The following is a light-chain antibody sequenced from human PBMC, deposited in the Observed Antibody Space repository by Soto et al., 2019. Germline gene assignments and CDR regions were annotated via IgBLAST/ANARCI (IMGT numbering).Light chain of an antibody. J-gene: IGKJ5*01. V-gene: IGKV3D-20*02. CDR2: GAS. Sequence: EIVLTQSPGTLSLSPGERATLSCRASQSVSSSYLAWYQQEPGPAPRLLIYGASSRATGIPARFSGSGSGTDFILTIRSLQSEDSAVYYCQQHTDWPPITFCQGTRLEIK. CDR3: QQHTDWPPIT. CDR1: QSVSSSY.